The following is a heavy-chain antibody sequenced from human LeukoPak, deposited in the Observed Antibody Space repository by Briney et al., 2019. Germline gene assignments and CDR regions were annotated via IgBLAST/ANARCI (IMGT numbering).Heavy chain of an antibody. CDR2: IKQDGNEK. CDR1: GFTFSSYW. Sequence: GGSLRLSCAASGFTFSSYWMNWVRQAPGKGLEWVANIKQDGNEKYYVDSVKGRFTISRDNAKNSLYLQMNSLRAEDTAVYYCARGSTYYDSSGQVPFDYWGQGTLVTVSS. CDR3: ARGSTYYDSSGQVPFDY. J-gene: IGHJ4*02. D-gene: IGHD3-22*01. V-gene: IGHV3-7*01.